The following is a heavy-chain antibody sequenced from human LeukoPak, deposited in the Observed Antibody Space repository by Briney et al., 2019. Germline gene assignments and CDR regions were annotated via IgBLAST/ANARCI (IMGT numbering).Heavy chain of an antibody. CDR3: ARDGTAAGLYFDL. D-gene: IGHD6-13*01. CDR2: IRQDGGEK. Sequence: QPGGSLRLSCAVSGFTFSSYWMNWVRQAPGKGLEWVASIRQDGGEKPYVDSVKGRFTCSRDNTKNSLYLQMSSLRAEDTAVYYCARDGTAAGLYFDLWGQGTLVTVSS. CDR1: GFTFSSYW. J-gene: IGHJ4*01. V-gene: IGHV3-7*01.